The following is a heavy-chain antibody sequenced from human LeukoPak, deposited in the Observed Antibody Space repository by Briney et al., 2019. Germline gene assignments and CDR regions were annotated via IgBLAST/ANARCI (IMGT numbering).Heavy chain of an antibody. V-gene: IGHV1-18*01. Sequence: ASVKVSCKASGGTFSSYAISWVRQAPGQGLEWMGWINPNSGGTNYAQKLQGRVTMTTDTSTSTAYMELRSLRSDDTAVYYCARDLKMSYSSGRYSWGTGSSNDYWGQGTLVTVSS. D-gene: IGHD6-19*01. CDR1: GGTFSSYA. J-gene: IGHJ4*02. CDR2: INPNSGGT. CDR3: ARDLKMSYSSGRYSWGTGSSNDY.